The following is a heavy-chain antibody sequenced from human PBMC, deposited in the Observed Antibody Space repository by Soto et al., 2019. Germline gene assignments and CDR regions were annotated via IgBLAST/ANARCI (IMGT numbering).Heavy chain of an antibody. D-gene: IGHD4-17*01. V-gene: IGHV4-31*03. CDR3: AGRLHGDYPSWFDP. CDR2: IYYSGST. J-gene: IGHJ5*02. CDR1: GGSISSGGYY. Sequence: QVQLQESGPGLVKPSQTLSLTCTVSGGSISSGGYYWSWIRQHPGKGLEWIGYIYYSGSTYYNPSLKSRFTISVDTSKNQFSLKLSSVTAADTAVYYCAGRLHGDYPSWFDPWGQGTLVTVSS.